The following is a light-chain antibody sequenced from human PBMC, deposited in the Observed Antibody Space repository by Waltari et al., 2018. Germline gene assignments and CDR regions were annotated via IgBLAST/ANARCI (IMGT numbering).Light chain of an antibody. CDR1: QSIMSW. Sequence: DVQMTQSPSTLSASVGDTVPITCRASQSIMSWLAWYQQKAGKAPKVLISKASTLESGVPSRFSGSESGTEFTLTISNLQPDDSATYYCQQYNTYYTFGQGTIVEIK. J-gene: IGKJ2*01. CDR2: KAS. V-gene: IGKV1-5*03. CDR3: QQYNTYYT.